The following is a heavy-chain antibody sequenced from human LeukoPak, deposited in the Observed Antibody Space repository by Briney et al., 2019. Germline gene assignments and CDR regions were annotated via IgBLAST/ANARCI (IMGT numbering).Heavy chain of an antibody. Sequence: GGSLRLSCAASGFTFSSCAMHWVRQAPGKGLEWVAVISYDGSNKYYADSVKGRFTISRDNSKNTLYLQMNSLRAEDTAVYYCAREAIAALRSSMFDYWGQGTLVTVSS. D-gene: IGHD6-6*01. CDR2: ISYDGSNK. CDR3: AREAIAALRSSMFDY. J-gene: IGHJ4*02. V-gene: IGHV3-30*04. CDR1: GFTFSSCA.